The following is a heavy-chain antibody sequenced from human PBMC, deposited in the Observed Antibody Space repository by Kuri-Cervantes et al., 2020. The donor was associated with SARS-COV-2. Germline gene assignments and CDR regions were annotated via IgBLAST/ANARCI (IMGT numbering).Heavy chain of an antibody. Sequence: LTLSCAVYCGSFSGYYWSWIRQPPGKGLGWSGEINHSGSTNYNPSLKGRVTISVDTSKNQFTLKLSSVTAADTAVYYCARATVVNWFDPWGQGTLVTVSS. CDR3: ARATVVNWFDP. V-gene: IGHV4-34*01. D-gene: IGHD4-23*01. J-gene: IGHJ5*02. CDR2: INHSGST. CDR1: CGSFSGYY.